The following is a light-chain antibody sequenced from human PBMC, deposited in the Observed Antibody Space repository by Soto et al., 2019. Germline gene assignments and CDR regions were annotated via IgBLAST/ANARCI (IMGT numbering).Light chain of an antibody. CDR1: QSISSW. J-gene: IGKJ1*01. V-gene: IGKV1-5*03. CDR3: QHHYSPST. CDR2: KAS. Sequence: EIHITQNNSTLSASLGDRVTITSRASQSISSWLAWYQQKPGKAPKLLIYKASSLESGVPSRFSGSGSGTEFTLTISSLQPDDFATYYCQHHYSPSTFGQ.